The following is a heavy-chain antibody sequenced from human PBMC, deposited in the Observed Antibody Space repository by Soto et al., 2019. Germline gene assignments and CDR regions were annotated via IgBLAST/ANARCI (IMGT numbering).Heavy chain of an antibody. D-gene: IGHD2-8*01. CDR2: IGTAGDP. CDR1: GFTFSSYD. J-gene: IGHJ4*02. Sequence: GGSLRLSCAASGFTFSSYDMHWVRQTTGKGLEWVSGIGTAGDPSYPDSVKGRSTISRENAKNSVYLQMNSLRAGDTAVYFCARQSRTSFDYWGQGTLATVSS. V-gene: IGHV3-13*05. CDR3: ARQSRTSFDY.